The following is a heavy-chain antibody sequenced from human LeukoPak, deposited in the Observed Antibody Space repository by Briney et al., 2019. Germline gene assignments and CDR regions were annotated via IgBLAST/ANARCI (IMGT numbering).Heavy chain of an antibody. CDR2: INHSGST. Sequence: SETLSLTCAVYGGSFSGYYWSWIRQPPGKGLEWIGEINHSGSTNYNPSLKSRVTISVDTSKNQFSLKLSSVTAADTAVYYCARFVKSAATEYWGQGTLVTVSS. J-gene: IGHJ4*02. D-gene: IGHD2-15*01. V-gene: IGHV4-34*01. CDR1: GGSFSGYY. CDR3: ARFVKSAATEY.